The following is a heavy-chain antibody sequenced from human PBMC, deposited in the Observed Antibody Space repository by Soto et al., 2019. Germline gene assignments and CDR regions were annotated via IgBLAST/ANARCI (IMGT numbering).Heavy chain of an antibody. D-gene: IGHD2-15*01. J-gene: IGHJ6*03. CDR3: AREGGQYCSGGSCYPKREYYYYMDV. CDR1: GFTFSSYW. CDR2: INSDGSST. V-gene: IGHV3-74*01. Sequence: VQLVESGGGLVQPGGSLRLSCAASGFTFSSYWMHWVRQAPGKGLVWVSRINSDGSSTSYADSVKGRFTISRDNAKNTPYLQMNSLRAEDTAVYYCAREGGQYCSGGSCYPKREYYYYMDVWGKGTTVTVSS.